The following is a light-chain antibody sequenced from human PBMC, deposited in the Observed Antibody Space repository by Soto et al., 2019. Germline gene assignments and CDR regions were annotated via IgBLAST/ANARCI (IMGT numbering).Light chain of an antibody. CDR3: QQRNIWPPVT. CDR2: GAF. CDR1: QSVTNY. J-gene: IGKJ5*01. Sequence: EIVLTQSPATLSLSPGERATLSCRASQSVTNYLAWYQQKPGQPPRLLIYGAFNRAAGIPARFSGSGSGTDFTLTISSLEPEDSAVYYCQQRNIWPPVTFGQGTRLEI. V-gene: IGKV3-11*01.